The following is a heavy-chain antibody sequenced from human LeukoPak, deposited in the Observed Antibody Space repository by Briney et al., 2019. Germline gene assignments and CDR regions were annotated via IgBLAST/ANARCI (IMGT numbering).Heavy chain of an antibody. CDR2: IYHSGST. J-gene: IGHJ5*02. V-gene: IGHV4-38-2*01. D-gene: IGHD6-19*01. Sequence: SETLSLTCAVSGYSISSGYYWGWIRQPPGKGLEWIGSIYHSGSTYYNPSLKSRVTISVDTSKNQFSLKLSSVTAADTAVYYCAAPRGYSSGWYSPLNWFDPWGQGTLVTVSS. CDR3: AAPRGYSSGWYSPLNWFDP. CDR1: GYSISSGYY.